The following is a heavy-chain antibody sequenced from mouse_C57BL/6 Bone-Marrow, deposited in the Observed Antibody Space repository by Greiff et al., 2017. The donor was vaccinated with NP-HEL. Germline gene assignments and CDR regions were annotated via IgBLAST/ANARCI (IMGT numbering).Heavy chain of an antibody. CDR3: ARQDDYDDSFAY. J-gene: IGHJ3*01. CDR1: GFTFSDYY. V-gene: IGHV5-12*01. CDR2: ISNGGGST. D-gene: IGHD2-4*01. Sequence: DVKLVESGGGLVQPGGSLKLSCAASGFTFSDYYMYWVRQIPEKRLEWVAYISNGGGSTYYPDTVKGRFTISRDNAKNTLYLQMSRLKSEDTAMYYCARQDDYDDSFAYWGQGTLVTVSA.